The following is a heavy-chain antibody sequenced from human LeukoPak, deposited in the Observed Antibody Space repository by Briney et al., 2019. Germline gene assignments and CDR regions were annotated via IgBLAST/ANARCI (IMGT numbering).Heavy chain of an antibody. CDR2: ISYDGSNK. CDR1: GFTFSSYA. CDR3: AKAGVVVRGVIKVYYYYYMDV. V-gene: IGHV3-30*04. Sequence: GGSLRLSCAASGFTFSSYAMHWVRQAPGKGLEWVAVISYDGSNKYYADSVKGRFTISRDNSKNTLYLQMNSLRAEDTAVYYCAKAGVVVRGVIKVYYYYYMDVWGKGTTVTISS. J-gene: IGHJ6*03. D-gene: IGHD3-10*01.